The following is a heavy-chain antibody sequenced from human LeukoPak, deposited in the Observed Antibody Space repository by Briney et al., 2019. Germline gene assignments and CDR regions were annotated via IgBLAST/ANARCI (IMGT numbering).Heavy chain of an antibody. Sequence: PSETLSLTCTVSGGSISSYYWSWIRQPPGKGLEWIGYIHYSGSTNYNPSLKSRVTISVDTSKNQFSLKLSSVTAADTAVYYCARHPGQQLVRRGAFDIWGQGTMVTASS. D-gene: IGHD6-13*01. V-gene: IGHV4-59*08. CDR2: IHYSGST. CDR3: ARHPGQQLVRRGAFDI. J-gene: IGHJ3*02. CDR1: GGSISSYY.